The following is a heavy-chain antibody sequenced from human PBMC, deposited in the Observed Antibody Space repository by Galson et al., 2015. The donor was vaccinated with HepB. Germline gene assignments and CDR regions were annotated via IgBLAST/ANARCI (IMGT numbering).Heavy chain of an antibody. V-gene: IGHV1-46*01. CDR2: T. CDR3: ARGMNSSDWSLDS. J-gene: IGHJ4*02. Sequence: TNYTQTFQGRVTMTTDRSTTTVYMELRSLRSADTALYFCARGMNSSDWSLDSWGQGTLVTVSS. D-gene: IGHD2-21*01.